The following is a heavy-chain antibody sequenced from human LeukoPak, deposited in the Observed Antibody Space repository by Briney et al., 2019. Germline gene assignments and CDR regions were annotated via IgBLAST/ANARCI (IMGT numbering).Heavy chain of an antibody. V-gene: IGHV1-24*01. CDR2: FDTEDGET. Sequence: VASVKVSCKVSGYTLTELSMHWVRQAPGKGLEWMGGFDTEDGETIYAQKFQGRVTMTEDTSTDTAYMELSSLRSEDTAVYYCATTTVVTSYYFDYWGQGTLVTVSS. J-gene: IGHJ4*02. CDR3: ATTTVVTSYYFDY. CDR1: GYTLTELS. D-gene: IGHD4-23*01.